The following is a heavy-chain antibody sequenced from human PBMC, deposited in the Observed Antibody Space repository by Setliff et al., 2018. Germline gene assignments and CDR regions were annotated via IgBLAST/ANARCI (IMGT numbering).Heavy chain of an antibody. D-gene: IGHD2-2*01. Sequence: PSVKVSCKAFGYTFAKYGTSWVRQAPGQGLEWMGWISGYNGYTVYAQKLQGRVTLTTDTSTGTAYMEVRSQRSDDTAQYYCVRDRAAIVVGPPTAAFDIWGQGTMVTVSS. J-gene: IGHJ3*02. V-gene: IGHV1-18*01. CDR2: ISGYNGYT. CDR1: GYTFAKYG. CDR3: VRDRAAIVVGPPTAAFDI.